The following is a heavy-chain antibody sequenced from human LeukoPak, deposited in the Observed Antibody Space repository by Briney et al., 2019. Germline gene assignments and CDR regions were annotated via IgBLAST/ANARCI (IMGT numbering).Heavy chain of an antibody. CDR1: GFTFDDYA. CDR2: ISWNSGSI. CDR3: AKKRGPDYYDSSGYYLSSAIDY. J-gene: IGHJ4*02. Sequence: PGRSLRLSCAASGFTFDDYAMHWVRQAPGKGLEWVSGISWNSGSIGYADSVKGRFTISRDNAKNSLYLQMNSLRAEDTAVYYCAKKRGPDYYDSSGYYLSSAIDYWGQGTLVTVSS. D-gene: IGHD3-22*01. V-gene: IGHV3-9*01.